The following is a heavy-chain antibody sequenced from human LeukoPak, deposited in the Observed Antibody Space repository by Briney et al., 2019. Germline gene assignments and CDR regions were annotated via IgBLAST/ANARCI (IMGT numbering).Heavy chain of an antibody. J-gene: IGHJ6*03. Sequence: PGGSLRLSRVASGFSFSDYYMSWIRQAPGKGLEWVSYIGSTIYYADSVKGRFTISRDNAKNSLYLQMNSLRAEDTAVYYCARDRGIVGTTGYYYMDVWGKGTTVTVSS. CDR3: ARDRGIVGTTGYYYMDV. CDR2: IGSTI. D-gene: IGHD1-26*01. CDR1: GFSFSDYY. V-gene: IGHV3-11*04.